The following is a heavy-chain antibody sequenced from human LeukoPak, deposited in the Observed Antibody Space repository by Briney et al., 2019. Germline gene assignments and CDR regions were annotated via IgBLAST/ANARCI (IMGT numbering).Heavy chain of an antibody. D-gene: IGHD6-13*01. CDR2: ISSDGGST. Sequence: GGSLRLSCSASGFTFSSYAMNWVRQAPGEGLEYFSAISSDGGSTYYADSVKGRFTISRDNSKNTLYLQMSSLRTEDTAVYYCVREVAAAGTDNKFYFDYWGQGTLVTVSS. J-gene: IGHJ4*02. V-gene: IGHV3-64D*09. CDR1: GFTFSSYA. CDR3: VREVAAAGTDNKFYFDY.